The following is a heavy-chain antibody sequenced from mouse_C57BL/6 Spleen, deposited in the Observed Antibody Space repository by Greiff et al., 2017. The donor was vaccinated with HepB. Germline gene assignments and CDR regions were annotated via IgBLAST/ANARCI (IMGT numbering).Heavy chain of an antibody. CDR2: INPNNGGT. D-gene: IGHD1-1*01. V-gene: IGHV1-26*01. CDR3: ARRFYYFDV. J-gene: IGHJ1*03. CDR1: GYTFTDYY. Sequence: EVQLQQSGPELVKPGASVKISCKASGYTFTDYYMNWVKQSHGKSLEWIGDINPNNGGTSYNQKFKGKATLTVDKSSSTAYMELRSLTSEDSAVYYCARRFYYFDVWGTGTTVTVSS.